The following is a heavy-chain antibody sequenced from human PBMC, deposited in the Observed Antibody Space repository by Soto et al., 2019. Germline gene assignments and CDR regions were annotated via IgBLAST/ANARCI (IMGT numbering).Heavy chain of an antibody. J-gene: IGHJ6*03. CDR3: AKRYYYGSGSYYDWFMDV. CDR2: ISGSGGST. CDR1: GFTFSSYA. V-gene: IGHV3-23*01. D-gene: IGHD3-10*01. Sequence: GGSLRLSCAASGFTFSSYAMSWVRQAPGKGLEWVSAISGSGGSTYYADSVKGRFTISRDNSKNTLYLQMNSLRAEDTAVYYCAKRYYYGSGSYYDWFMDVWGKGTTVTVSS.